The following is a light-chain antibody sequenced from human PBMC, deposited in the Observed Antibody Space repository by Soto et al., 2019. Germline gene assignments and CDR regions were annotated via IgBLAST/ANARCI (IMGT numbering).Light chain of an antibody. CDR2: DVS. CDR1: SSDVGGYDS. CDR3: SSYTSSSSVV. J-gene: IGLJ2*01. Sequence: QSALTQPASVFGSPGQSLTISCTGTSSDVGGYDSVSWYQHHPGKAPRLMIYDVSNRPSGISNRFSASKSGNTASLTISGLQAEDEANYYCSSYTSSSSVVFGGGTQLTVL. V-gene: IGLV2-14*03.